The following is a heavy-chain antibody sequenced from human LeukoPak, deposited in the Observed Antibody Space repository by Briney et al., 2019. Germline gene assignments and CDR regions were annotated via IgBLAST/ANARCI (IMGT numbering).Heavy chain of an antibody. Sequence: SETLSLTCAVYGGSFSTHYWTWIRQPPGKGLDWIGEINHSGSTNYNPSLKSRLTMSVDTSRSQFSLKLSSVTAADTAVYYCARGGTGHIDYWGQGALVTVSS. D-gene: IGHD1-26*01. CDR3: ARGGTGHIDY. CDR2: INHSGST. J-gene: IGHJ4*02. CDR1: GGSFSTHY. V-gene: IGHV4-34*01.